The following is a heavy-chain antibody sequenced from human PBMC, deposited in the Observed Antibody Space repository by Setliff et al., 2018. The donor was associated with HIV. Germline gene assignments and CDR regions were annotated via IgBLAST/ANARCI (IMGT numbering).Heavy chain of an antibody. J-gene: IGHJ4*02. D-gene: IGHD3-10*02. V-gene: IGHV3-11*01. CDR1: GFSFSAYA. Sequence: GGSLRLSCEASGFSFSAYAMSWVRQAPGKGLQWVSSISGSGSTTNYADSVKGRFTISRDNAKNSLYLQMNSLRAEDTAMYYCARDKGPPPVVHLDYWGQGTLVTVSS. CDR2: ISGSGSTT. CDR3: ARDKGPPPVVHLDY.